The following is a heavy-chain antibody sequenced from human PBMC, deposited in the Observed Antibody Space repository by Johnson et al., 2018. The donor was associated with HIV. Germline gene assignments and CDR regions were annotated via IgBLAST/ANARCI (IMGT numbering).Heavy chain of an antibody. J-gene: IGHJ3*02. Sequence: QVQLVESGGGVVQPGRSLRLSCAASGFTFSNYGMHWVRQAPGKGLEWVAVIWYDGSNKYYADSVKGRFTISRDNPKNSLYLQMNSLRAEDTAVCYCARVLRITQAFDIWGQGTMVTVSS. V-gene: IGHV3-33*01. CDR3: ARVLRITQAFDI. D-gene: IGHD3-10*01. CDR1: GFTFSNYG. CDR2: IWYDGSNK.